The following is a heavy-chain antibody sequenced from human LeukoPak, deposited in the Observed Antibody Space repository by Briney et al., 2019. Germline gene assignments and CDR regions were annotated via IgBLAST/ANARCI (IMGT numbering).Heavy chain of an antibody. CDR1: GFTFSSYA. CDR2: ISYDGSNK. V-gene: IGHV3-30-3*01. CDR3: ARKDTYYDFWSGSTDY. J-gene: IGHJ4*02. D-gene: IGHD3-3*01. Sequence: GGSLRLSCAASGFTFSSYAMLWVRQAPGKGLEWVAVISYDGSNKYYADSVKGRFTISRDNSENTLYLQMNSLRAEDTAVYYCARKDTYYDFWSGSTDYWGQGTLVTVSS.